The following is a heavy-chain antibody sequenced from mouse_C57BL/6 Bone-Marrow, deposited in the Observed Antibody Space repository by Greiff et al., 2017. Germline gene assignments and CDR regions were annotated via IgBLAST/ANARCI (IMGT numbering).Heavy chain of an antibody. CDR2: ISYSGST. J-gene: IGHJ1*03. CDR3: AREDSSGYWYFDV. V-gene: IGHV3-1*01. CDR1: GYSITSGYD. Sequence: DVQLVESGPGMVKPSQSLSLTCTVTGYSITSGYDWHWIRHFPGNKLEWMGYISYSGSTNYNPSLKSRISITHDTSKNHFFLKLNSVTTEDTATYYCAREDSSGYWYFDVWGTGTTVTVSS. D-gene: IGHD3-2*02.